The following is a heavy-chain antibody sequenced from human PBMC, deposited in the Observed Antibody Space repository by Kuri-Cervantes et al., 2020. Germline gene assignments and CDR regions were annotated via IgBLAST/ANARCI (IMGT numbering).Heavy chain of an antibody. CDR2: IWYDGSNK. CDR3: AREGGGRSIAARPLDY. D-gene: IGHD6-6*01. J-gene: IGHJ4*02. V-gene: IGHV3-33*01. Sequence: GSLRLSCAASGFTFSSYGMHWVRQAPGKGLEWVAVIWYDGSNKYYADSVKGRFTISRDNSKNTLYLQMNSLRAEDTAVYYCAREGGGRSIAARPLDYWGQGTLVTVSS. CDR1: GFTFSSYG.